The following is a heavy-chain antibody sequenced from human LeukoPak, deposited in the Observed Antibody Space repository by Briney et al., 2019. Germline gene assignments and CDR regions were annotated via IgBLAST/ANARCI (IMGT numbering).Heavy chain of an antibody. Sequence: GGSLRLSCAASGFTFNDYALYWVRQAPGKGLEWVTLISYDGYDKSYADSVRGRFTISRDNSRNTLYLQMDSLRSEDTAVYYCARDPPPLGGYSGYDSDYWGQGTLVTVSS. CDR2: ISYDGYDK. CDR3: ARDPPPLGGYSGYDSDY. D-gene: IGHD5-12*01. J-gene: IGHJ4*02. V-gene: IGHV3-30-3*01. CDR1: GFTFNDYA.